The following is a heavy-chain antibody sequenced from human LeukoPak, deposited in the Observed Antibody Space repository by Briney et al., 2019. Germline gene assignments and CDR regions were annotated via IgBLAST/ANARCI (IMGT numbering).Heavy chain of an antibody. D-gene: IGHD4-11*01. J-gene: IGHJ4*02. CDR3: ARGTPTTRDFDY. Sequence: GGSLRLSCAASGFSFNRHTMNWVRQAPGKGLEWVTSISSSSNYIYYADSVKGRFTISRDNAKNSLYLQMNSLRAEDTAVYFCARGTPTTRDFDYWGQGTLVTVSS. CDR2: ISSSSNYI. CDR1: GFSFNRHT. V-gene: IGHV3-21*01.